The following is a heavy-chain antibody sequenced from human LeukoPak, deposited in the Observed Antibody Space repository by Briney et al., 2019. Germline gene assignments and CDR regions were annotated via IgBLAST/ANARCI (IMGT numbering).Heavy chain of an antibody. CDR1: GGSIGSYY. CDR2: IYYSGTT. Sequence: SETLSLTCPVSGGSIGSYYWSWIRQPPGKGLEWIGYIYYSGTTSYNPSLKSRVTISVDTSKNQFSLKLSSVTAADTAVYYCARYDSSGYYFDYWGQGTLVSVSS. V-gene: IGHV4-59*01. D-gene: IGHD3-22*01. J-gene: IGHJ4*02. CDR3: ARYDSSGYYFDY.